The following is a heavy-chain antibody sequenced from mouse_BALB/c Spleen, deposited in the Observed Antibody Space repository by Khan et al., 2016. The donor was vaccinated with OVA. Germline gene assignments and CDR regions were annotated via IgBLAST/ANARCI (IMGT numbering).Heavy chain of an antibody. CDR3: ARDYGSSYYYFDY. Sequence: EVQLQESGPGLVKPSQSLSLTCTVTGYSITSDYAWNWIRQFPGNKLEWMGYISYSGSTSYNPSLKSRISITRDTSKNQFFLQLNSVTTEDTATYDCARDYGSSYYYFDYGGQGTTLTVSS. CDR1: GYSITSDYA. V-gene: IGHV3-2*02. J-gene: IGHJ2*01. CDR2: ISYSGST. D-gene: IGHD1-1*01.